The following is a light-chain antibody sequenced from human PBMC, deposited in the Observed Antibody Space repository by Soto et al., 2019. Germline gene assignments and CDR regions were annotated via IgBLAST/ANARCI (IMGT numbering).Light chain of an antibody. CDR2: YDS. V-gene: IGLV3-21*04. J-gene: IGLJ1*01. CDR3: QVWDSSSDHRGYV. CDR1: NIGSKS. Sequence: SYELTQPPSVSVAPGKTARITCGGNNIGSKSVHWYQQKPGQAPVLVIYYDSDRPSGIPERFSGSNSGNTATLTISRAEAGDEADYYRQVWDSSSDHRGYVFGTGTKVTVL.